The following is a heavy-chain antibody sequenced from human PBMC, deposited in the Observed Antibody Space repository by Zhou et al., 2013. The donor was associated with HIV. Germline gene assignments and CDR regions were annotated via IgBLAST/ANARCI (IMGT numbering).Heavy chain of an antibody. V-gene: IGHV1-69*01. CDR3: ARLNSGXEGERLDY. Sequence: QVQLVQSGAEVKKPGSSVKVSCKASGGTFSSYAMSWVRQAPGQGLEWMGGITLIPGTPNYAQKFQGRVTIMTDGSTSTAYMELSSLRSEDTAMYYCARLNSGXEGERLDYWGQGNPVTVSS. D-gene: IGHD3-22*01. J-gene: IGHJ4*03. CDR1: GGTFSSYA. CDR2: ITLIPGTP.